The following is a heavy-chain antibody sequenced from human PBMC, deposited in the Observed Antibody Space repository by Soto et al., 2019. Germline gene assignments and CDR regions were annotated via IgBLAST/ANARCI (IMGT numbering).Heavy chain of an antibody. V-gene: IGHV3-30-3*01. CDR1: GFTFSSYA. CDR3: ARDRVDIVVVPTRGDYYYGMDV. CDR2: ISYDGSNK. D-gene: IGHD2-2*03. Sequence: QVQLVESGGGVVQPGRSLRLSCAASGFTFSSYAMHWVRQAPGKGLEWVAVISYDGSNKYYADSVKGRFTISRDNSKNTLYLQMNSLRAEDTAVYYCARDRVDIVVVPTRGDYYYGMDVWGQGTTVTVSS. J-gene: IGHJ6*02.